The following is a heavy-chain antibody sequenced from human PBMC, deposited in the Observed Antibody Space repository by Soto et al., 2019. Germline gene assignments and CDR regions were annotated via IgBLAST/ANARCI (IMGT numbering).Heavy chain of an antibody. J-gene: IGHJ4*02. CDR3: AREYCSSTSCYANFDY. CDR1: GGTFSSYA. CDR2: IIPIFGTA. D-gene: IGHD2-2*01. V-gene: IGHV1-69*13. Sequence: GASVKVSCKASGGTFSSYAISWVRQAPGQGLEWMGGIIPIFGTANYAQKFQGRVTITADESTSTAYMELSSLRSEDTAVYYCAREYCSSTSCYANFDYWGQGTLVTVSS.